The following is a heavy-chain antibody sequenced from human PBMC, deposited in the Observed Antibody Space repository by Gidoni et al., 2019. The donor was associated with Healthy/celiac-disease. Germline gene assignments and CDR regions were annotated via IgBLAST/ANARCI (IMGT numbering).Heavy chain of an antibody. CDR1: GGTFSSYA. CDR2: IIPIFGTA. V-gene: IGHV1-69*06. D-gene: IGHD3-10*01. CDR3: ARDWYREGYYYYGMDV. Sequence: QVQLVQSGAEVKKPGSSVKVSCKASGGTFSSYAISWVRPAPGQGLEWMGGIIPIFGTATYAQKFQGRVTITADKSTSTAYMELSSLRSEDTAVYYCARDWYREGYYYYGMDVWGQGTTVTVSS. J-gene: IGHJ6*02.